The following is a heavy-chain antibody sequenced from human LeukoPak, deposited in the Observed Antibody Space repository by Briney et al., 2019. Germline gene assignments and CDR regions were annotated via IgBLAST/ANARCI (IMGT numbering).Heavy chain of an antibody. CDR3: AENAAGVIY. D-gene: IGHD6-13*01. J-gene: IGHJ4*02. CDR1: GGSISSSSYY. CDR2: IYYSGST. V-gene: IGHV4-39*01. Sequence: PSETLSLTCTVSGGSISSSSYYWGWIRQPPGKGLEWIGSIYYSGSTYYNPSLKSRVTISVDTSKNQFFLKLSSVTAADTAVYYCAENAAGVIYWGQGTLVTVSS.